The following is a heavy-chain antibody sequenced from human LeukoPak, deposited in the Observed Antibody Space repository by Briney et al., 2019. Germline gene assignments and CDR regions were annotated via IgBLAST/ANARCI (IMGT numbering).Heavy chain of an antibody. D-gene: IGHD6-13*01. CDR3: ARVPGYSSSHAYY. V-gene: IGHV3-74*01. CDR1: GFIFSSYW. Sequence: GGSLRLSCAASGFIFSSYWMHWVRHAPGKGLAWVSRINTDGSSTSYADSVKGRFTISRDNAKNTLYLQMNSLRAEDTAVYYCARVPGYSSSHAYYWGQGTLVTVSS. J-gene: IGHJ4*02. CDR2: INTDGSST.